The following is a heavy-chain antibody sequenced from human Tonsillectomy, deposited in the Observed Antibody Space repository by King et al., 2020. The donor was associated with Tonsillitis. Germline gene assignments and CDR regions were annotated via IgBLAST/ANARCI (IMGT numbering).Heavy chain of an antibody. V-gene: IGHV3-30*18. J-gene: IGHJ4*02. CDR3: AKDLYYYDSSGYLDY. Sequence: VQLVESGGGVVQPGRSLRLSCAASGFTFSSYDMHWVRQAPGKGLEWVAVISYDGSNKYYADSGKGRFTISRDNSKKKVYMQMNSLRAEDTAVYYCAKDLYYYDSSGYLDYWGQGTLVTVSS. CDR2: ISYDGSNK. D-gene: IGHD3-22*01. CDR1: GFTFSSYD.